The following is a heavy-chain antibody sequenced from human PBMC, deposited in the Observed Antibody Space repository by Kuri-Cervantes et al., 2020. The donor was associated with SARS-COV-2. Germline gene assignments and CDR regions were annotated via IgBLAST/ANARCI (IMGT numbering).Heavy chain of an antibody. CDR3: AKVWFRKPYYYYGMDV. Sequence: LSLTCAASGFTFSSYAIHWVRQAPGKGLEWVAVISYDGSNKYYADSVKGRFTISRDNSKNTLYLQMNSLRAEDTTVYYCAKVWFRKPYYYYGMDVWGQGTTVTVSS. V-gene: IGHV3-30*04. J-gene: IGHJ6*02. CDR1: GFTFSSYA. D-gene: IGHD3-10*01. CDR2: ISYDGSNK.